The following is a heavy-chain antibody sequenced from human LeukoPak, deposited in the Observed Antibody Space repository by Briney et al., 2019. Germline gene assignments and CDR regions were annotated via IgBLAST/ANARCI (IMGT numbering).Heavy chain of an antibody. CDR2: IKQDGSEK. Sequence: GGSLRLSCAASGFTFSNYWMSWVRQAPGKGLEWVANIKQDGSEKYYVDSVKGRFTISRDNAKNSLYLQMNSLRAEDTAVYYCARGRSIFGVVTPNYWGQGTLVTVSS. J-gene: IGHJ4*02. CDR1: GFTFSNYW. V-gene: IGHV3-7*01. CDR3: ARGRSIFGVVTPNY. D-gene: IGHD3-3*01.